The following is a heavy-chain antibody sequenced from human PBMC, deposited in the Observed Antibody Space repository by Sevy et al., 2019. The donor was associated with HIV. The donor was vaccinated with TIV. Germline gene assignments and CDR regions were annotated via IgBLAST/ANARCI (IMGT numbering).Heavy chain of an antibody. CDR3: AKGARCSGGSCYSRGAFDI. CDR2: ISGSGGST. CDR1: GFTFSSYA. Sequence: GGSLRLSCAASGFTFSSYAMRWVRQVPGKGLEWVSAISGSGGSTYYADSVKGRFTISRDNSKNTLHLQMNSLRAEDTAVYYCAKGARCSGGSCYSRGAFDIWGQGTMVTVSS. J-gene: IGHJ3*02. D-gene: IGHD2-15*01. V-gene: IGHV3-23*01.